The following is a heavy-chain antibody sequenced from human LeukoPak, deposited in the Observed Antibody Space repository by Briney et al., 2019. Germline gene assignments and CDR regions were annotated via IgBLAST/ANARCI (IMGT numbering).Heavy chain of an antibody. D-gene: IGHD3-22*01. Sequence: SETLSLTCAVYGGSFSGYYWSWIRQPPGKGLEWIGEINHSGSTNYNPSLKSRVTISVDTSKNPFSLKLSSVTAENTAVYCSARGGPTTTYYYDSSGYYYDDWGERSLVSVSS. J-gene: IGHJ4*02. CDR1: GGSFSGYY. CDR2: INHSGST. CDR3: ARGGPTTTYYYDSSGYYYDD. V-gene: IGHV4-34*01.